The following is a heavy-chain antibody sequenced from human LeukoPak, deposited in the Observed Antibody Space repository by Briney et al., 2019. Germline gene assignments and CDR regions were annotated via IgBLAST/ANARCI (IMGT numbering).Heavy chain of an antibody. D-gene: IGHD1-26*01. CDR1: GYTFTSYD. J-gene: IGHJ4*02. Sequence: ASVKVSCKASGYTFTSYDINWVRQATAQGLEWMGWMNPNSGNTGYAQKFQGRVTMTRNTSISTAYMELSSLRSEDTAAYYCAREQDSGSYPDYWGQGTLVTVSS. CDR2: MNPNSGNT. V-gene: IGHV1-8*01. CDR3: AREQDSGSYPDY.